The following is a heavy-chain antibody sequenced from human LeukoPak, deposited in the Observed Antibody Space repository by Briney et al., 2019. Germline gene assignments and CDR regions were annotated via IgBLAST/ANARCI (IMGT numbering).Heavy chain of an antibody. Sequence: GGSLRLSCAASGFTFSGSAIHWVRQASGKGLEWVGRMRTKANSYATAYVESVKGRFTMSRDDSKNMAYLQMNSLRAEDTAAYHCAKGRNEDGDAALNYWGQGTLVTVSS. CDR3: AKGRNEDGDAALNY. J-gene: IGHJ4*02. CDR2: MRTKANSYAT. D-gene: IGHD4-17*01. V-gene: IGHV3-73*01. CDR1: GFTFSGSA.